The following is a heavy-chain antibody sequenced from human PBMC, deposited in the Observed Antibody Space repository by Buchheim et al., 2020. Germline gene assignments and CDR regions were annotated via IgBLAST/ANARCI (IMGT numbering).Heavy chain of an antibody. V-gene: IGHV1-46*01. J-gene: IGHJ4*02. D-gene: IGHD6-6*01. CDR1: GYTFTGYY. CDR2: INPSGGST. Sequence: QVQLVQSGAEVKKPGASVKVSCKASGYTFTGYYMHWVRQAPGQGLEWMGIINPSGGSTSYAQKFQGRVTMTRDTSTSTVYMELSSLRSEDTAVYYCASSPPLYSSSSGGPFDYWGQGTL. CDR3: ASSPPLYSSSSGGPFDY.